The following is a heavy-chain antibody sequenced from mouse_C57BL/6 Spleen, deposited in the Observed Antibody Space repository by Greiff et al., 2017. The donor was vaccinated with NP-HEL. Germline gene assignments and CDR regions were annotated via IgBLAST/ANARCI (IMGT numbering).Heavy chain of an antibody. CDR1: GFSLTSYG. Sequence: QVQLKESGPGLVQPSQSLSITCTVSGFSLTSYGVHWVRQSPGKGLEWLGVIWSGGSTDYNAAFISRLSISKDNSKSQVFFKMNSLQADDTAIYYCARWDFDYYGSSYAMDYWGQGTSVTVSS. CDR3: ARWDFDYYGSSYAMDY. CDR2: IWSGGST. V-gene: IGHV2-2*01. J-gene: IGHJ4*01. D-gene: IGHD1-1*01.